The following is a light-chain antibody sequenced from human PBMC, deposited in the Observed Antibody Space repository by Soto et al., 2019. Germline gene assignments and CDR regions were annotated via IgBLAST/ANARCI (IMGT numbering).Light chain of an antibody. J-gene: IGKJ1*01. CDR3: QQSFSTPRT. V-gene: IGKV1-39*01. CDR2: GAS. Sequence: DIQMTQSPSPLSASVGDRVTITCRASQTISTYLNWYQQKPGKAPKLLIYGASSLQSGVPSRFSGSASGTDFTLTISSLQPEDFGTYYCQQSFSTPRTFGQWTKVEIK. CDR1: QTISTY.